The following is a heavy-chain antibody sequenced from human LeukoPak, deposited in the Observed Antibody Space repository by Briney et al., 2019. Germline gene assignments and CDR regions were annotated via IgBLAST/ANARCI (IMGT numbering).Heavy chain of an antibody. J-gene: IGHJ3*02. CDR1: GYSFTSYW. CDR3: ARRDQYNGSYWESFDI. D-gene: IGHD1-26*01. Sequence: GESLKISCKGSGYSFTSYWIGWVRQMPGKGLEWMGIIYPGDSDTRYSPSFQGQVTISADKSISTAYLQWSSLKASDTAMYYCARRDQYNGSYWESFDIWGRGTMVIVTS. CDR2: IYPGDSDT. V-gene: IGHV5-51*01.